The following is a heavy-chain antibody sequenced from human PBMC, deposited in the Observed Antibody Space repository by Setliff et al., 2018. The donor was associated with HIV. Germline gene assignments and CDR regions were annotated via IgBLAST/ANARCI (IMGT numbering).Heavy chain of an antibody. J-gene: IGHJ4*02. CDR3: ARHSPSDY. V-gene: IGHV4-39*01. Sequence: SETLSLTCTVSGGSISSSSYYWGWIRQPPGKGLEWIGSIYTSGSVNYNPSLNSRVTISVDTSKNQFSLKLSSVTAADTAVYYCARHSPSDYWGQGTLVTVSS. CDR1: GGSISSSSYY. CDR2: IYTSGSV.